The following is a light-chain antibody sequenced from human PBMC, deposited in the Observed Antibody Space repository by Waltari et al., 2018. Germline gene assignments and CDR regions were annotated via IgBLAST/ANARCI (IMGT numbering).Light chain of an antibody. J-gene: IGKJ1*01. CDR3: QQYSSAPWT. CDR2: WAS. Sequence: DIVMTQSPDSLAVSLGERATINCKSSQSIFYSSTNKNYLAWYQQKPGQSPSLLFYWASTRESGVPDRLSGSGSGTDFTLTISSLQAEDVAVYYCQQYSSAPWTFGQGTKVEIK. V-gene: IGKV4-1*01. CDR1: QSIFYSSTNKNY.